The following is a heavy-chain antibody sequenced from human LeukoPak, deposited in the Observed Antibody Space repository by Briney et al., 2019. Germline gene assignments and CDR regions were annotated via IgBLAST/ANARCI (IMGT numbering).Heavy chain of an antibody. CDR2: VHYSGTT. J-gene: IGHJ4*02. V-gene: IGHV4-30-4*01. CDR3: ARDWQLVD. CDR1: GGSLCSGDKY. D-gene: IGHD1-1*01. Sequence: PSETLSLTCTVSGGSLCSGDKYWSWIRQPLGKGLEWNGNVHYSGTTSYNSSLTSRLSMSVDRSKNQFSLRLSSVTAADTAVYYCARDWQLVDWGQGTLVTVSS.